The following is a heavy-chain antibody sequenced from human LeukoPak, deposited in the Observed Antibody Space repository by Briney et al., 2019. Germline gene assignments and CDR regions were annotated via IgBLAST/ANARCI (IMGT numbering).Heavy chain of an antibody. CDR1: GGTFSSYA. D-gene: IGHD3-10*01. J-gene: IGHJ4*02. Sequence: SVKVSCKASGGTFSSYAISWVRQAPGQGLEWMGRIIPILGIANYAQKFQGRVTMTTDTSTSTAYMELRSLRSDDTAVYYCARGDYYGSGTYYKKTVDYWGQGTLVTVSS. CDR2: IIPILGIA. V-gene: IGHV1-69*04. CDR3: ARGDYYGSGTYYKKTVDY.